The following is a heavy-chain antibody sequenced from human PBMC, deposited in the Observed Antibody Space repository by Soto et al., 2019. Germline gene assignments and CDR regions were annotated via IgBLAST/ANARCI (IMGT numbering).Heavy chain of an antibody. D-gene: IGHD3-3*01. CDR1: GFTFSSYA. V-gene: IGHV3-23*01. CDR2: ISGSGGST. CDR3: AKDAFPPTIFGVVMVFDY. Sequence: VQLLESGGGLVQPGGSLRLSCAASGFTFSSYAMSWVRQAPGKGLEWVSAISGSGGSTYYADSVKGRFTISRDNSKNTLYLQMNSLRAEDTAVYYCAKDAFPPTIFGVVMVFDYWGQGTLVTVSS. J-gene: IGHJ4*02.